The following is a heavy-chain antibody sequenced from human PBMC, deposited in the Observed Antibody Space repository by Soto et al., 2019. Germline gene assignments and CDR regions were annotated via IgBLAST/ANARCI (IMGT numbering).Heavy chain of an antibody. CDR3: AKVVVVPAAMRSRYMDV. Sequence: PGGSLRLSCAASVFTFSSYAMSWVRQAPGKGLEWVSAISGSGGSTYYADSVKGRFTISRDNSKNTLYLQMNSLRAEDTAVYYCAKVVVVPAAMRSRYMDVWGKGTTVTVSS. CDR1: VFTFSSYA. V-gene: IGHV3-23*01. J-gene: IGHJ6*03. D-gene: IGHD2-2*01. CDR2: ISGSGGST.